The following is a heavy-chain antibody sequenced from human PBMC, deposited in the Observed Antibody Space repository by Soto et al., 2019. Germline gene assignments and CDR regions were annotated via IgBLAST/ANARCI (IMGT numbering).Heavy chain of an antibody. V-gene: IGHV3-15*01. Sequence: GGSLRLSCAASGFTFSNAWMSWVRQAPGKGLEWVGRIKSKTDSGTTDYAAPVKGRFTISRDDSKNTLYLQMNSLRAEDTAVYYCAKEKISTSCCNWFDPWGQGTLVTVSS. CDR2: IKSKTDSGTT. CDR3: AKEKISTSCCNWFDP. CDR1: GFTFSNAW. D-gene: IGHD2-2*01. J-gene: IGHJ5*02.